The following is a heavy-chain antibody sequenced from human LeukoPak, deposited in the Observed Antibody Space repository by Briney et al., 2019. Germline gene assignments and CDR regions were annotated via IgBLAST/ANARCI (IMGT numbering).Heavy chain of an antibody. Sequence: SETLSLTCTVSGGSISSYYWSWIRQPPGKGLEWIGYIYYSGSTNYNPSLKSRVTISVDTSKNQFSLKLSSVTAADTAVYYCARRSALRAFDIWGQGTMVTVSS. CDR3: ARRSALRAFDI. CDR2: IYYSGST. CDR1: GGSISSYY. V-gene: IGHV4-59*08. J-gene: IGHJ3*02. D-gene: IGHD4/OR15-4a*01.